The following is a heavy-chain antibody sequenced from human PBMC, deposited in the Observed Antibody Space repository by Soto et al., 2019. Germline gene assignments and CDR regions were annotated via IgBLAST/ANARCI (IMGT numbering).Heavy chain of an antibody. Sequence: GGFLRLSCAASGFTFSGKTMYWVRQAPGKGLEWVALIAPDASQIYYADSVKGRFTISRDNSKNTLYLQMNSLRAEDTSLYLCATDIHATWLLNSWGQGTLVTSPQ. CDR2: IAPDASQI. CDR1: GFTFSGKT. V-gene: IGHV3-30-3*01. D-gene: IGHD2-2*02. J-gene: IGHJ4*02. CDR3: ATDIHATWLLNS.